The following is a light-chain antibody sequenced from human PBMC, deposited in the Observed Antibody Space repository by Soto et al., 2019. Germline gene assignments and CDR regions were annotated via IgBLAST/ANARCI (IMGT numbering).Light chain of an antibody. CDR1: QSVGNN. J-gene: IGKJ4*01. V-gene: IGKV3-15*01. CDR2: ATS. Sequence: EIVVTQSPATLSVSPGERATLSCRASQSVGNNFAWYQQQPGQAPRLLIFATSTMATGVPARFSGSGSGTEFTLTISSLQSEDFAVYYCQQYGDWPLTFGGGAKVEIE. CDR3: QQYGDWPLT.